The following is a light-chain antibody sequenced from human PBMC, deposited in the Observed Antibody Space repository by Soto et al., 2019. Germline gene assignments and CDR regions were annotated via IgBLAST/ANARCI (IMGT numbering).Light chain of an antibody. J-gene: IGKJ1*01. CDR2: GAS. CDR3: QQYGSAPWT. CDR1: QSVSSSY. V-gene: IGKV3-20*01. Sequence: EIVLTQSPGTLSLSPGERATLSCRAIQSVSSSYLAWYQQKPGQAPRLLIYGASSRATGIPDRFSGSGSGTDCTLTISRLEPEYFAVYYCQQYGSAPWTFGQGTKVEIK.